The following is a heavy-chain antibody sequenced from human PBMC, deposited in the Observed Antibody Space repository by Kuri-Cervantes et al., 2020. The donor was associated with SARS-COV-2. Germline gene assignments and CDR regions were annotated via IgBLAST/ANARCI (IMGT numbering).Heavy chain of an antibody. CDR3: ARDPDDILTGYGAFDI. V-gene: IGHV3-30*04. CDR2: ISYDGSNK. D-gene: IGHD3-9*01. CDR1: GFTSSSYA. J-gene: IGHJ3*02. Sequence: GESLKISCAASGFTSSSYAMHWVRQAPGKGLEWVAVISYDGSNKYYADSVKGRFTISRDNSKNTLYLQMNSLRAEDTAVYYCARDPDDILTGYGAFDIWGQGTMVTVSS.